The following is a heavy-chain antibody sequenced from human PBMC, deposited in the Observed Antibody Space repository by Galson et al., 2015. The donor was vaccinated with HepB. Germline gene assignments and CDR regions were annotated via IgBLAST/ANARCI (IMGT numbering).Heavy chain of an antibody. V-gene: IGHV1-46*01. D-gene: IGHD2-8*01. J-gene: IGHJ6*02. CDR2: INPSGGST. Sequence: SVKVSCKASGYTFTRYYMHWVRQAPGQGLEWMGIINPSGGSTSYAQKFQGRVTMTRDTSTSTAYMELSSLRSEDTAVYYCARGQWPPDYYYGMDVWGQGTTVTVSS. CDR1: GYTFTRYY. CDR3: ARGQWPPDYYYGMDV.